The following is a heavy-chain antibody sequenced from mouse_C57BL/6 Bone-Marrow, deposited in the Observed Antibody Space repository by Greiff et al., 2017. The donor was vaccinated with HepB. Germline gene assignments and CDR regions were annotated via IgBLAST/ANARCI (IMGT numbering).Heavy chain of an antibody. CDR3: ARRLYYGSSEAMDY. CDR1: GYTFTDYY. V-gene: IGHV1-26*01. CDR2: INPNNGGT. D-gene: IGHD1-1*01. J-gene: IGHJ4*01. Sequence: VQLQQSGPELVKPGASVKISCKASGYTFTDYYMNWVKQSHGKSLEWIGDINPNNGGTSYNQKFKGKATLTVDKSSSTAYMELRSLTSEDSAVYYCARRLYYGSSEAMDYWGQGTSVTVSS.